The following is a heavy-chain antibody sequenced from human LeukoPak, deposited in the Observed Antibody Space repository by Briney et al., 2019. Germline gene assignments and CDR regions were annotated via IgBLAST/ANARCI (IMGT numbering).Heavy chain of an antibody. Sequence: PSETLSLTCAVYGGSFSGYYWSWIRQPPGKGLEWIGEINHSGSTSYNPSLKSRVTISVDTSKNQFSLKLSSVTAADTAVYYCARGEGAMAHFDYWGQGTLVTVSS. CDR3: ARGEGAMAHFDY. J-gene: IGHJ4*02. CDR1: GGSFSGYY. D-gene: IGHD5-18*01. CDR2: INHSGST. V-gene: IGHV4-34*01.